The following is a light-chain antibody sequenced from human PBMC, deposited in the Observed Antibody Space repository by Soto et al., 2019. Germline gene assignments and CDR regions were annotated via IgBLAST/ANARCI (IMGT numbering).Light chain of an antibody. CDR1: NIGSKS. J-gene: IGLJ2*01. CDR3: QVWDSSSDPYVV. V-gene: IGLV3-21*04. CDR2: YDT. Sequence: SYELTQPPSVSVAPGKTARLTCGGSNIGSKSVHWYQQKPGQAPVLVIYYDTDRPSGMPERFSGSNSGNAATLTISRVEAGDEADYYCQVWDSSSDPYVVFGGGTKLTVL.